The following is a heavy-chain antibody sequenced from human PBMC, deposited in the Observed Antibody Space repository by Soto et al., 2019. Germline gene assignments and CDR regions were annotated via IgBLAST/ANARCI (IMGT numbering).Heavy chain of an antibody. Sequence: GGSLRLSCAASGFTFSSYAMSWVRQAPGKGLEWVSAISGSGGSTYYADSVKGRFTISRDNSKNTLYLQMNSLRAEDTAVYYCAKDQGIAAAFTTAYGMDVWGQGTTVTVSS. V-gene: IGHV3-23*01. D-gene: IGHD6-13*01. CDR1: GFTFSSYA. CDR3: AKDQGIAAAFTTAYGMDV. J-gene: IGHJ6*02. CDR2: ISGSGGST.